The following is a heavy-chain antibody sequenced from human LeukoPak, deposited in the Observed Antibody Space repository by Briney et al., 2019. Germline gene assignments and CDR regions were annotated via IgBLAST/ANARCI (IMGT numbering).Heavy chain of an antibody. V-gene: IGHV3-23*01. J-gene: IGHJ4*02. Sequence: GGSLRLSCAASGFTFSSYAMSWVRQAPGKGLEWVSAISGSGGTTYYADSVKGRFTISRDNSKNTLYLQMNRLRGEDTAVYHCAKDWGNWEDGWGYYFDYWGQGTLVTVSS. CDR3: AKDWGNWEDGWGYYFDY. D-gene: IGHD1-1*01. CDR2: ISGSGGTT. CDR1: GFTFSSYA.